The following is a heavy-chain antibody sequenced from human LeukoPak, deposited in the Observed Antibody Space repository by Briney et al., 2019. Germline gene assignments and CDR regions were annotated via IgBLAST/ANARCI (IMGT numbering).Heavy chain of an antibody. D-gene: IGHD3-22*01. CDR3: ARGQDYYDSSGYYYALDF. J-gene: IGHJ4*02. Sequence: ETLSLTCTVSGGSISSGGCYWSWIRQHPGKGLEWVSSISSSTTYIYYADSVKGRFTISRDNAKNSLYLQLNSLRAEDTAVYYCARGQDYYDSSGYYYALDFWGQGTLVTVSS. V-gene: IGHV3-21*01. CDR1: GGSISSGGCY. CDR2: ISSSTTYI.